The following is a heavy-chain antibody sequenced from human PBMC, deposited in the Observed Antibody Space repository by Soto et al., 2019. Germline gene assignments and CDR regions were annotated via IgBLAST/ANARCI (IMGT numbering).Heavy chain of an antibody. CDR1: GCSISSGYYY. CDR2: MYYSGKT. J-gene: IGHJ6*02. V-gene: IGHV4-30-4*01. Sequence: LSLSCSVSGCSISSGYYYWSWIRQPPGKGLDWIGNMYYSGKTYCNPSLKSRIIISIDTSENHFCLKVGSVTAADAAVYYCAISSTYGMDXWGQGTMVTVS. CDR3: AISSTYGMDX.